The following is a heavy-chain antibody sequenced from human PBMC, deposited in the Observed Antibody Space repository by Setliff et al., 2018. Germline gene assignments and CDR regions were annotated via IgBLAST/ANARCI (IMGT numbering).Heavy chain of an antibody. J-gene: IGHJ4*02. CDR3: ARDSQLGFYYFDS. D-gene: IGHD1-1*01. Sequence: SVKVSCKASGDTLTTYAIHWVRQAPGQGLEWMGMIIPIFGSPHYAQRFQDRVIITADASTRTAYMDLSSLRSEDTAIYYCARDSQLGFYYFDSWGRGTLVTVSS. CDR1: GDTLTTYA. CDR2: IIPIFGSP. V-gene: IGHV1-69*13.